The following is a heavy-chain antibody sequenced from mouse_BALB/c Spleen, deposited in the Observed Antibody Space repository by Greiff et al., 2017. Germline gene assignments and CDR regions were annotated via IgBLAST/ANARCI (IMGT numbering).Heavy chain of an antibody. V-gene: IGHV3-8*02. J-gene: IGHJ3*01. CDR2: ISYSGST. CDR3: ARRAGTSFAY. CDR1: GDSITSGY. D-gene: IGHD4-1*01. Sequence: EVKLMESGPSLVKPSQTLSLTCSVTGDSITSGYWNWIRKFPGNKLEYMGYISYSGSTYYNPSLKSRISITRDTSKNQYYLQLNSVTTEDTATYYCARRAGTSFAYWGQGTLVTVSA.